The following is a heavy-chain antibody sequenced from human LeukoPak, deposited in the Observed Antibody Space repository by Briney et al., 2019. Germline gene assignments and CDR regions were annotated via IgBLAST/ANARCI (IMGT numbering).Heavy chain of an antibody. CDR1: GFTFGDYA. CDR3: ARDRCKYSSSWYLDAFDI. D-gene: IGHD6-13*01. CDR2: ISWNSGSI. Sequence: GGSLRLSCAASGFTFGDYAMHWVRQAPGKGLEWVSGISWNSGSIGYADSVKGRFTISRDNAKNSLYLQMNSLRAEDTAVYYCARDRCKYSSSWYLDAFDIWGQGTMVTVSS. J-gene: IGHJ3*02. V-gene: IGHV3-9*01.